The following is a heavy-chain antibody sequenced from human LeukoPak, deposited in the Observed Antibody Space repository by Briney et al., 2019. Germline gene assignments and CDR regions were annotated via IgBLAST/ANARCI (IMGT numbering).Heavy chain of an antibody. CDR1: GGSFSGYY. J-gene: IGHJ4*02. V-gene: IGHV4-34*01. Sequence: PSETLSLTCAVYGGSFSGYYWSWIRQPPGKGLEWIGEINHSGSTNYNPSLKSRVTISVDTSKNQFSLKLSSVTAADTAVYYCARHIAVAGTGFDYWGQGTLVTVSS. CDR3: ARHIAVAGTGFDY. D-gene: IGHD6-19*01. CDR2: INHSGST.